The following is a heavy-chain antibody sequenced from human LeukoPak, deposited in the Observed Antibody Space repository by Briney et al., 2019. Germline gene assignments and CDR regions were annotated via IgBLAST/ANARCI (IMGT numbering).Heavy chain of an antibody. Sequence: RTGGSLRLSCAASGFTFDDYAMHWVRQAPGKGLEWVSGISWNSGSIGYADSVKGRFTISRDNAKNSLYLQMNSLRAEDTAVYYCAKDFDYYDSSGYFGGLDYWGQGTLVTVSS. CDR1: GFTFDDYA. CDR3: AKDFDYYDSSGYFGGLDY. J-gene: IGHJ4*02. CDR2: ISWNSGSI. D-gene: IGHD3-22*01. V-gene: IGHV3-9*01.